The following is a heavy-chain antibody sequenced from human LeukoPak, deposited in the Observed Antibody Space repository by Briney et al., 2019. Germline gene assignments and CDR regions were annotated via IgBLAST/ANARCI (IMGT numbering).Heavy chain of an antibody. Sequence: GGSLRLSCAASGFTFSSYSMNWVRQAPGKGLEWVSYISSSSSTIYYADSVKGRFTISRDNSKNTLNLQMNSLRAEDTAVYYCAKDYIYGGWGNAFDIWGQGTMVTVSS. CDR2: ISSSSSTI. V-gene: IGHV3-48*01. CDR3: AKDYIYGGWGNAFDI. J-gene: IGHJ3*02. D-gene: IGHD5-18*01. CDR1: GFTFSSYS.